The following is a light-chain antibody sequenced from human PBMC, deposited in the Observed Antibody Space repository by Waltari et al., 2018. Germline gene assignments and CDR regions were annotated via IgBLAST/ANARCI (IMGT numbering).Light chain of an antibody. J-gene: IGKJ2*01. CDR1: QSVFYANNKNY. CDR2: WAA. V-gene: IGKV4-1*01. Sequence: DIVMTQSPDSLGVSLGERATIHCKSSQSVFYANNKNYLAGDQQRPGQPPKLLIYWAATRASGVPDRFSGSGSGTDFTLTISSLQAEDAAIYYCQQCYGSPYTFGQGTKLDI. CDR3: QQCYGSPYT.